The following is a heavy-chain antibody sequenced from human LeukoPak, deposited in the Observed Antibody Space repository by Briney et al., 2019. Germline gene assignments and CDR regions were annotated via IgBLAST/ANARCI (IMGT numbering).Heavy chain of an antibody. V-gene: IGHV3-49*04. CDR1: GCTFGDYA. D-gene: IGHD3-16*01. Sequence: GGSLRLSCTAPGCTFGDYAMSWVRQAPGKGLEWVGFIRSKAYGGTTEYAASVKGRFTISRDNAKNSLYLQMNSLRAEDTAVYYCARDPLRLGELNFPGIWGQGTMVTVSS. J-gene: IGHJ3*02. CDR2: IRSKAYGGTT. CDR3: ARDPLRLGELNFPGI.